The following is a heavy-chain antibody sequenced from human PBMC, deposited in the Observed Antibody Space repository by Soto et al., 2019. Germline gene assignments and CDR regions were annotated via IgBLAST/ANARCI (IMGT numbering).Heavy chain of an antibody. CDR1: GCAFTCYD. Sequence: GXSVKVSCXPSGCAFTCYDMHWVRQAPGQGLEWMGWINPNSGGTNYAQKFQGRVTMTRDTSISTAYMELSRLRSDDTAVYYCARVYSYDSPEGIYDYWGQGTLVTVSS. CDR3: ARVYSYDSPEGIYDY. V-gene: IGHV1-2*02. CDR2: INPNSGGT. D-gene: IGHD3-22*01. J-gene: IGHJ4*02.